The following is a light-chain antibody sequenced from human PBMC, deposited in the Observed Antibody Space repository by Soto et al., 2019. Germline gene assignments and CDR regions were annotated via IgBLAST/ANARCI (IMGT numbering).Light chain of an antibody. CDR2: EVN. CDR1: SSDVGGYNY. J-gene: IGLJ1*01. Sequence: QSVLTQPPSASGSPGQSVTISCTGTSSDVGGYNYVSWYQHHPGNAPKLMIYEVNKRTSGVPDRFSGSKSGNTASLTVSGLQAEDEADYYCCSYAGSNNYYLFGPGTKVTVL. V-gene: IGLV2-8*01. CDR3: CSYAGSNNYYL.